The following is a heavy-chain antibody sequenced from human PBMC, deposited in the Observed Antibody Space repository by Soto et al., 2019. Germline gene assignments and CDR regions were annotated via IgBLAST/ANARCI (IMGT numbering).Heavy chain of an antibody. J-gene: IGHJ5*02. D-gene: IGHD3-10*01. CDR1: GGSISSSNW. V-gene: IGHV4-4*02. CDR3: ARGGSGSYYNWLDP. Sequence: LRETLSLTCAVSGGSISSSNWWSWVRQPPGKGLEWIGEIYHSGSTNYNPSLKSRVTISVDKSKNQFSLKLSSVTAADTAVYYCARGGSGSYYNWLDPWGQGTLVTVSS. CDR2: IYHSGST.